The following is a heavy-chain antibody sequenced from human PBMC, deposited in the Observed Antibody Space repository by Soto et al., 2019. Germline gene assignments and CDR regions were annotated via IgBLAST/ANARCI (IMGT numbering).Heavy chain of an antibody. CDR3: ASTPLVGATDDAFDI. V-gene: IGHV5-51*01. Sequence: GESLKISCKGSGYSFTSYWIGWVRQMPGKGLEWMGIIYPGDSDTRYSPSFQGQVTISAGKSISTAYLQWSSLKASDTAMYYCASTPLVGATDDAFDIWGQGTMVTVSS. D-gene: IGHD1-26*01. CDR2: IYPGDSDT. J-gene: IGHJ3*02. CDR1: GYSFTSYW.